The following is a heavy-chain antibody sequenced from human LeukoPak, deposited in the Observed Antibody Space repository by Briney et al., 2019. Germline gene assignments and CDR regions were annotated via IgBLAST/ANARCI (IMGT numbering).Heavy chain of an antibody. CDR2: IIPIFGTA. V-gene: IGHV1-69*01. Sequence: SVKVSCKASGGTFSSYAISWVRQAPGQGFEWMGGIIPIFGTANYAQKFQGRVTITADESTSTAYMELSSLRSEDTAVYYCARTAEGYFLTGYYYDYWGQGTLVTVSS. J-gene: IGHJ4*02. D-gene: IGHD3/OR15-3a*01. CDR3: ARTAEGYFLTGYYYDY. CDR1: GGTFSSYA.